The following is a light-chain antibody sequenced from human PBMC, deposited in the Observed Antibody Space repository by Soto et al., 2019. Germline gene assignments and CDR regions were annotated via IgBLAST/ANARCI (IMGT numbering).Light chain of an antibody. V-gene: IGLV1-44*01. J-gene: IGLJ1*01. Sequence: QRVTISCSGSNSNIGTNTVNWYQQLPGTAPRLLIYTNNQRPSGVPQRFSGSKTGTSASLAIGGLQSEDGADYYCAAWDDSLGAYVFGTGTKVTVL. CDR3: AAWDDSLGAYV. CDR1: NSNIGTNT. CDR2: TNN.